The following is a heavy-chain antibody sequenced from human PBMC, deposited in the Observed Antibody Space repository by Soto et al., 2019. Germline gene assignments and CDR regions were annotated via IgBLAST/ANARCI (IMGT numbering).Heavy chain of an antibody. J-gene: IGHJ5*02. CDR1: GYTFTGYY. CDR2: INPNSGGT. D-gene: IGHD3-10*01. V-gene: IGHV1-2*04. Sequence: ASVKVSCKASGYTFTGYYMHWVRQAPGQGLEWMGWINPNSGGTNYAQKFQGWVTMTRDTSISTAYMELSRLRSDDTAVYYCARGAIVYGSGARRNWFDPWGQGTLVTVSS. CDR3: ARGAIVYGSGARRNWFDP.